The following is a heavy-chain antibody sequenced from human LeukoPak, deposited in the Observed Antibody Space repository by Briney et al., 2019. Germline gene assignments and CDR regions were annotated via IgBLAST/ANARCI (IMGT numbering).Heavy chain of an antibody. CDR3: ARDATYYYDSSGYYYYYYMDV. J-gene: IGHJ6*03. Sequence: ASVRVSCKASGYTFTRYGISWVRQAPGQGLQWLGWISASNGNTNYAQKFRDRVTMSTDTSTGTAYMELRSLRSDDTAVYYCARDATYYYDSSGYYYYYYMDVWGKGTTVTVSS. V-gene: IGHV1-18*01. CDR1: GYTFTRYG. D-gene: IGHD3-22*01. CDR2: ISASNGNT.